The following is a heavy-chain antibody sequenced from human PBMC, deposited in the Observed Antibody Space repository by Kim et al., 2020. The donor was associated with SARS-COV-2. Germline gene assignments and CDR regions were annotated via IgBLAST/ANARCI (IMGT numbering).Heavy chain of an antibody. CDR1: GGSFSGYY. V-gene: IGHV4-34*01. Sequence: SETLSLTCAVYGGSFSGYYWSWIRQPPGKGLEWIGEINHSGSTNYNPSLKSRVTISVDTSKNQFSLKLSSVTAADTAVYYCARDGGTVHDYGEDYWGQGTLVTVSS. J-gene: IGHJ4*02. CDR3: ARDGGTVHDYGEDY. CDR2: INHSGST. D-gene: IGHD4-17*01.